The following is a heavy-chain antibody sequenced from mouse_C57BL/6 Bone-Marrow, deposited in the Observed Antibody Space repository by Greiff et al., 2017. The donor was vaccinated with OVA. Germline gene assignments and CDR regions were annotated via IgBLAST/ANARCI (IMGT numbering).Heavy chain of an antibody. CDR2: IDPENGDT. V-gene: IGHV14-4*01. J-gene: IGHJ2*01. CDR3: TTWLTGVDY. D-gene: IGHD4-1*01. Sequence: DVKLVESGAELVRPGASVKLSCTASGFNIKDDYMHWVKQRPEQGLEWIGWIDPENGDTEYASKFQGKATITADTSSNTAYLQLSSLTSEDTAVYYCTTWLTGVDYWGQGTTLTVSS. CDR1: GFNIKDDY.